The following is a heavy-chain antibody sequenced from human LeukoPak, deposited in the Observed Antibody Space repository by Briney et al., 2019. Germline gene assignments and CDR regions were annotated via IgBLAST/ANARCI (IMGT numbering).Heavy chain of an antibody. CDR2: IWYDGSNK. J-gene: IGHJ4*02. CDR1: GFTFSSYE. V-gene: IGHV3-33*06. D-gene: IGHD4-17*01. Sequence: GGSLRLSCAASGFTFSSYEMNWVRQAPGKGLEWVAVIWYDGSNKYYADSVKGRFTISRDNSKNTLYLQMNSLRAEDTAVYYCAKDSSPGDYDHVAFDYWGQGTLVTVSS. CDR3: AKDSSPGDYDHVAFDY.